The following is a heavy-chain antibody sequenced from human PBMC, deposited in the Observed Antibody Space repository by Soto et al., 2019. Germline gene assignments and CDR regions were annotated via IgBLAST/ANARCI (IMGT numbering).Heavy chain of an antibody. CDR1: GYTFTAYF. Sequence: ASVKVSCKASGYTFTAYFMHWVRQAPGQGLEWMGIVNPRGGSTNYAQRFQGRIAMTWDTSTSTVYMELSRLRSDDTAVYYCARAPYSSSSFFFDFWGQGTSVTVSS. J-gene: IGHJ4*02. V-gene: IGHV1-46*01. CDR2: VNPRGGST. CDR3: ARAPYSSSSFFFDF. D-gene: IGHD6-6*01.